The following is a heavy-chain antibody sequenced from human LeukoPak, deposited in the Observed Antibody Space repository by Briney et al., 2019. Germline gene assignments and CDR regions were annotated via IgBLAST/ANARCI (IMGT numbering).Heavy chain of an antibody. Sequence: GGSLRLSCAASGFTFSSYGMHWVRQAPGKGLEWVAFIRYDGSNKYYADSVKGRFTISRDNSKNTLYLQMKSLSAEDTAVYYCARGPFIFFTGHHYGMDVWGHGTTVTVSS. D-gene: IGHD3-9*01. V-gene: IGHV3-30*02. J-gene: IGHJ6*02. CDR3: ARGPFIFFTGHHYGMDV. CDR2: IRYDGSNK. CDR1: GFTFSSYG.